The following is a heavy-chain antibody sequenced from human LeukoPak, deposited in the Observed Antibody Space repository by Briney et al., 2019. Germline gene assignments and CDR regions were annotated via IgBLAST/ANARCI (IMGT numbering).Heavy chain of an antibody. CDR3: AKNGQDYDFWSGYHPIDY. CDR1: GFTFSSYA. CDR2: ISGSGGST. J-gene: IGHJ4*02. Sequence: GGSLRLSCAASGFTFSSYAMSWVRQAPGKGLEWVSAISGSGGSTYYVDSVKGRFTISRDNSKNTLYLQMNSLRAEDTAVYYCAKNGQDYDFWSGYHPIDYWGQGTLVTVSS. V-gene: IGHV3-23*01. D-gene: IGHD3-3*01.